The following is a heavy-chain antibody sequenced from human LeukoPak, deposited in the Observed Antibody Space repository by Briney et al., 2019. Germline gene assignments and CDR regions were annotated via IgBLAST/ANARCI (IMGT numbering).Heavy chain of an antibody. D-gene: IGHD5-12*01. Sequence: PGRSLRLSCAASGFTFNNYAIHSVRQAPGKGLEWVAVIPYDGSNKYYAASVKDRFTISRDNSKNTLYLQMSSLRAEDTAVYYCARDYEWLRSLDYWGQGTLVTVSS. J-gene: IGHJ4*02. CDR3: ARDYEWLRSLDY. CDR2: IPYDGSNK. CDR1: GFTFNNYA. V-gene: IGHV3-30-3*01.